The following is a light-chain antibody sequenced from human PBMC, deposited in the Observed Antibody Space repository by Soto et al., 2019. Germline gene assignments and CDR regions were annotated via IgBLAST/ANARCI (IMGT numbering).Light chain of an antibody. CDR1: QSVGRN. CDR3: QEYSKWPLFT. V-gene: IGKV3-15*01. J-gene: IGKJ3*01. Sequence: EIVVTQSPGILSVSPGDRATLSCRASQSVGRNLAWYQQKPGQAPTLLIYAASTRATGLPARFSGSGSGTXXXXTXSXLXSEDFAVYYCQEYSKWPLFTFGPGTRVDIK. CDR2: AAS.